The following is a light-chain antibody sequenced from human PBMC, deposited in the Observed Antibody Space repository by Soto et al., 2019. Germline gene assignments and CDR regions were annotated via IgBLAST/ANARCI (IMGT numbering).Light chain of an antibody. CDR2: LGS. CDR1: QSLLHSNGYNY. J-gene: IGKJ2*01. V-gene: IGKV2-28*01. Sequence: DIVMPQYPLSLPVTPGEPASISCRSSQSLLHSNGYNYLDWYLQKPGQSPQLLIYLGSYRASGVPDRFSGSGSGTDFTLKISRVEAEDVGVYYCMQTLQTPYTFGQGTKLEIK. CDR3: MQTLQTPYT.